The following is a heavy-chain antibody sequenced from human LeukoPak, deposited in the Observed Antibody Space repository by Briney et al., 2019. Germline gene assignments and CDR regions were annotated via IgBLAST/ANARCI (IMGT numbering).Heavy chain of an antibody. CDR3: AREYPDNGDGWGY. D-gene: IGHD1-1*01. CDR1: GFTFSSYE. J-gene: IGHJ4*02. V-gene: IGHV3-48*03. Sequence: GGSLRLSCAACGFTFSSYEMNWVRQAPGKGLEWVSYISGSGSTIFYADSVKGRFTISRDNAKNSLYLQVNSLRVEDTAVYYCAREYPDNGDGWGYWGQGTLVTVSS. CDR2: ISGSGSTI.